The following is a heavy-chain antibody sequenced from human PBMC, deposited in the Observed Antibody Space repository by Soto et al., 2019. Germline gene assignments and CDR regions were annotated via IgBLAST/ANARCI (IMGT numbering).Heavy chain of an antibody. Sequence: QVQLVQSGAEVKKPGSSVKVSCKASGGTFNNNAISWVRQAPGQGHEWMGGIIPILGTANYAQKFRGRVTITADESTSTGYMDLSSLRSEDTAVYYCARPYDSSDYYGGGMDVWGQGTTVTVSS. J-gene: IGHJ6*02. CDR2: IIPILGTA. V-gene: IGHV1-69*01. D-gene: IGHD3-22*01. CDR1: GGTFNNNA. CDR3: ARPYDSSDYYGGGMDV.